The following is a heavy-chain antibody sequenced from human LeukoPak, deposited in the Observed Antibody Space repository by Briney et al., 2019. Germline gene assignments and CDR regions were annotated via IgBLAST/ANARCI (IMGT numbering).Heavy chain of an antibody. J-gene: IGHJ3*02. V-gene: IGHV4-34*01. CDR1: GGSFSGYY. CDR2: INHSGST. D-gene: IGHD3-10*01. CDR3: ARDRLLYYYGSGSYPDAFDI. Sequence: SETLSLTCAVYGGSFSGYYWSWIRQPPGKGLEWIGEINHSGSTNYNPSLKNRVTISVYTSKNQFSLKLSSVTAADTAVYYCARDRLLYYYGSGSYPDAFDIWGQGTMVTVSS.